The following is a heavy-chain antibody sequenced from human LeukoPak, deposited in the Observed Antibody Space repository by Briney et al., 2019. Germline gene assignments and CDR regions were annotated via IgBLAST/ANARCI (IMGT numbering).Heavy chain of an antibody. J-gene: IGHJ4*01. Sequence: SETLSLTCTVSGGSISSGGYSWSWIRQHPGKGLEWIGYIYYSGSTYYNPSLKSRVTISVDTSKNQFSLKLSSVTAADTAVYYCAAGNCSGGSCYSGPIDYWGQEPWSPSPQ. CDR3: AAGNCSGGSCYSGPIDY. V-gene: IGHV4-31*03. CDR2: IYYSGST. D-gene: IGHD2-15*01. CDR1: GGSISSGGYS.